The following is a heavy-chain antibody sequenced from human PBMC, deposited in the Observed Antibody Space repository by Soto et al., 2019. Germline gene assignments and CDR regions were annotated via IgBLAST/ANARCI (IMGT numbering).Heavy chain of an antibody. CDR1: GFTFSSYG. D-gene: IGHD5-18*01. CDR2: ISYDGSNK. V-gene: IGHV3-30*03. Sequence: PGGSLRLSCAASGFTFSSYGMHWVRQAPGKGLEWVAVISYDGSNKYYADSVKGRFTISRDNSKNTLYLQMNSLRAEDTAVYYCARTESGYSYGFADVWGQGTTVTVSS. CDR3: ARTESGYSYGFADV. J-gene: IGHJ6*02.